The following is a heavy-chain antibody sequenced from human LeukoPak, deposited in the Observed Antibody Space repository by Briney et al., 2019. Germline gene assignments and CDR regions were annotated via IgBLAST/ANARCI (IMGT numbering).Heavy chain of an antibody. J-gene: IGHJ5*02. V-gene: IGHV3-30*01. D-gene: IGHD6-13*01. CDR1: GFTFSSYA. CDR3: ARDEHSSSWYYPLDP. Sequence: GGSLGLSCAASGFTFSSYAMHWVRQAPGKGLEWVAVISYDGSNKYYADSVKGRFTISRDNSKNTLYLQMNSLRAEDTAVYYCARDEHSSSWYYPLDPWGQGTLVTVSS. CDR2: ISYDGSNK.